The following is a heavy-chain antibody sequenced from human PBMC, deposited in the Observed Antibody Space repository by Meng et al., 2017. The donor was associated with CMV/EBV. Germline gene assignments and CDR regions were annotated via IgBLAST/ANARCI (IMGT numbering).Heavy chain of an antibody. J-gene: IGHJ4*02. CDR2: IYYSGSI. D-gene: IGHD1-26*01. V-gene: IGHV4-59*01. CDR1: GVSISSYY. CDR3: ASQYSGTYYREFDY. Sequence: SETLSLTRTVSGVSISSYYWSWIRQPPGKGLEWIGHIYYSGSINYNPSLKSRVTMSVDTSKNQFSLKLSSVTAADTAVYYCASQYSGTYYREFDYWGQGTLVTVSS.